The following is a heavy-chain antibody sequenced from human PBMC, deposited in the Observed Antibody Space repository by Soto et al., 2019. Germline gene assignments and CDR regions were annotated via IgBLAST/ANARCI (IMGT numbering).Heavy chain of an antibody. CDR3: AKEVSLGSTVDLGY. Sequence: GGSLRLSCAASGFPFSIFAMSWVRQSPGKGLEWVSTISGSGGSTYYADAVKGRFTISRDNSMDTLFLQMKSLRVEDTAIYYCAKEVSLGSTVDLGYWGQGTLVTVSS. V-gene: IGHV3-23*01. J-gene: IGHJ4*02. D-gene: IGHD7-27*01. CDR2: ISGSGGST. CDR1: GFPFSIFA.